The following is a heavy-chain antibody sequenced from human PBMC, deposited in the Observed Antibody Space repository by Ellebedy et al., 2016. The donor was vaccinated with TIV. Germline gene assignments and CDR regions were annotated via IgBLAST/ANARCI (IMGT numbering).Heavy chain of an antibody. J-gene: IGHJ5*02. CDR3: ARGGWYKRNDVRWFDP. CDR1: GYTFTNYY. CDR2: INSRGGST. V-gene: IGHV1-46*01. D-gene: IGHD1-20*01. Sequence: ASVKVSCXASGYTFTNYYMHWVRQAPGHGLEWMGIINSRGGSTNYAQKFQGRVTLTSDTSTSTVYMQLSSLRSEDTAVYYCARGGWYKRNDVRWFDPWGQGTLVTVSS.